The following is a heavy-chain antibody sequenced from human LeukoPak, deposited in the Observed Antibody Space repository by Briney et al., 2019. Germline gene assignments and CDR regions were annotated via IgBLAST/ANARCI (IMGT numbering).Heavy chain of an antibody. CDR1: GFTFSTCA. D-gene: IGHD4-17*01. CDR3: AKLETTVTTKPQDY. J-gene: IGHJ4*02. V-gene: IGHV3-30*02. Sequence: GGSLRLSCAASGFTFSTCAMHWVRQAPGKGLEWVSAIRSDGSNEWYVDSVKGRFTISRDNSKNTLFLQMSSLRTEDTAVYYCAKLETTVTTKPQDYWGQGTLVTVPS. CDR2: IRSDGSNE.